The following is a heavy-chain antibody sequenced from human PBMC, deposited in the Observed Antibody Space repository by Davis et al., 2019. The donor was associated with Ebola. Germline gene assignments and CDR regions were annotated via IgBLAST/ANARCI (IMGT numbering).Heavy chain of an antibody. J-gene: IGHJ6*02. CDR1: GFTFSGPA. D-gene: IGHD3-22*01. CDR3: TRRGYDSSGYYYPWYYYYGMDV. CDR2: IRSKANSYAT. V-gene: IGHV3-73*01. Sequence: PGGSLRLSCAASGFTFSGPAMHWVRQASGKGLEWVGRIRSKANSYATAYAASVKGRFTISRDDSKNTAYLQMNSLKTEDTAVYYCTRRGYDSSGYYYPWYYYYGMDVWGQGTTVTVSS.